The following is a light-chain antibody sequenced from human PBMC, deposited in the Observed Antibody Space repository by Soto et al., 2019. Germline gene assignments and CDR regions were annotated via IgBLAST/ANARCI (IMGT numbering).Light chain of an antibody. CDR1: QSVSSSY. J-gene: IGKJ2*01. CDR2: GAS. Sequence: ELVLTQSPGTLSLSPGERATLSCRASQSVSSSYLAWYQQRPGQAPRLLIYGASTRATGIPDRFSGSASGADFTLTISRLEAEDFAMYYCQQYGNSPPRYTFGQGTKLEIK. V-gene: IGKV3-20*01. CDR3: QQYGNSPPRYT.